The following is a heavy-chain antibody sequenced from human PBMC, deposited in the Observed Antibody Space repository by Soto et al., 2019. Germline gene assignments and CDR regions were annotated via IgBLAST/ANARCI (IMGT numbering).Heavy chain of an antibody. Sequence: QVHLLQSGAEVRKPGPSVKVSCKASGYTFSSYAMHWARQAPGQQLEWMGWINAGYGNTKSSQKFQDRVTISPDTSASTAYMELSSRRSEDTALYYGARDIGDGTFDFWGQGTLVTVSS. D-gene: IGHD1-1*01. CDR3: ARDIGDGTFDF. J-gene: IGHJ4*02. CDR1: GYTFSSYA. V-gene: IGHV1-3*01. CDR2: INAGYGNT.